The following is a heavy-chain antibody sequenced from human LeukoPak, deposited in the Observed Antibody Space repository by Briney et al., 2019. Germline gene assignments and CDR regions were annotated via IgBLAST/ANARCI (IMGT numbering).Heavy chain of an antibody. Sequence: PGGSLRLSCAASGFTFNTYAMSWVRQAPGKGLEWVSSISSSSSSTYYADSVKGRFTISRDNAKSSLYLQMNSLGVDDTALYYCARKYNGSHSLDYWGQGTLVTVSS. J-gene: IGHJ4*02. CDR3: ARKYNGSHSLDY. D-gene: IGHD1-26*01. V-gene: IGHV3-21*01. CDR2: ISSSSSST. CDR1: GFTFNTYA.